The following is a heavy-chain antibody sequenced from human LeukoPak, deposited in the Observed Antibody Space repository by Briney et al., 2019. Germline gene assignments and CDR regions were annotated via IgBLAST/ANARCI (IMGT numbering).Heavy chain of an antibody. J-gene: IGHJ6*01. Sequence: GGSLRLSCAASGFSFSNFAMSWVRRPPGKGLEWVSGIINSGDTLYGDSVKGRFTISRDNSKNTLYLEMNSLRAEDTAIYYCAKMKGHPLPKYYMDVWGQGTTVTVSS. V-gene: IGHV3-23*01. D-gene: IGHD1-26*01. CDR3: AKMKGHPLPKYYMDV. CDR2: IINSGDT. CDR1: GFSFSNFA.